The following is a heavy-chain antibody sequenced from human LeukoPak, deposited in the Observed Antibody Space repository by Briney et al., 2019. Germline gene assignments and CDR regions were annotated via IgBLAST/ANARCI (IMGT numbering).Heavy chain of an antibody. Sequence: SETLSLTCTVSGGSIGSFFWSWIRQPPGKALEWIGYIHYSGSTKYNPSLKSRVTISVDTSENQFSLTLNSVTAADTAFYYCARYLDYGGNSRVFQHWGQGTLVTVSS. J-gene: IGHJ1*01. CDR1: GGSIGSFF. CDR2: IHYSGST. D-gene: IGHD4-23*01. V-gene: IGHV4-59*12. CDR3: ARYLDYGGNSRVFQH.